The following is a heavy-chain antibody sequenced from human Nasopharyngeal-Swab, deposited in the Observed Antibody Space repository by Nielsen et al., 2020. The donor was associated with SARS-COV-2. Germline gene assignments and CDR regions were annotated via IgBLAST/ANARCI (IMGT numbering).Heavy chain of an antibody. CDR3: ARDGLDYDFWSAYFMDV. D-gene: IGHD3-3*01. CDR2: ISSSSTYI. J-gene: IGHJ6*02. CDR1: GFTFNNYN. V-gene: IGHV3-21*01. Sequence: GGSLRLSCAASGFTFNNYNFNWVRQAPGKGLEWVYSISSSSTYIYYADSVKGRFTISRDNANNSLYLQMNSLRAEETAVYYCARDGLDYDFWSAYFMDVWGQGTTVTVSS.